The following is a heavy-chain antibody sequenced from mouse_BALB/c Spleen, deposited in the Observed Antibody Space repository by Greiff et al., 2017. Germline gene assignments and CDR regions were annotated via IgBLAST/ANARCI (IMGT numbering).Heavy chain of an antibody. Sequence: EVKLQESGPELVKPGASVKMSCKASGYTFTSYVMHWVKQKPGQGLEWIGYINPYNDGTKYNEKFKGKATLTSDKSSSTAYMQLKSLTSEDSAVYYCARTSDGYTMWYFDYWGQGTTLTVSS. D-gene: IGHD5-1-1*01. J-gene: IGHJ2*01. CDR2: INPYNDGT. CDR1: GYTFTSYV. CDR3: ARTSDGYTMWYFDY. V-gene: IGHV1-14*01.